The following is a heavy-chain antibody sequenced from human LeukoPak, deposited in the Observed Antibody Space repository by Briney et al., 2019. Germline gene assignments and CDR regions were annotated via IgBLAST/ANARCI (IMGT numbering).Heavy chain of an antibody. CDR2: INHSGST. D-gene: IGHD3-3*01. CDR3: ARGRGINYGLDY. J-gene: IGHJ4*02. Sequence: SETLSLTCAVYGGSFSGYYWSWIRQPPGKGLEWIGEINHSGSTNYNPSLKSRVTISVDTSKNQFSLKLSSVTAADTAVYYCARGRGINYGLDYWGQGTLVTVSS. V-gene: IGHV4-34*01. CDR1: GGSFSGYY.